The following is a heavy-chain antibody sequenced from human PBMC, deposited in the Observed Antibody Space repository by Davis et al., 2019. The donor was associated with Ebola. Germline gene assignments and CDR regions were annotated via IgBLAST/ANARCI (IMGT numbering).Heavy chain of an antibody. CDR2: IYYSGST. V-gene: IGHV4-59*12. Sequence: PSETLSLTCTVSGGSISSYYWSWIRQPPGKGLEWIGYIYYSGSTNYNPSLKSRVTISVDTSKNQFSLKLSSVTAADTAVYYCARPTYGDYLYYFDYWGQGTLVTVSS. CDR3: ARPTYGDYLYYFDY. J-gene: IGHJ4*02. D-gene: IGHD4-17*01. CDR1: GGSISSYY.